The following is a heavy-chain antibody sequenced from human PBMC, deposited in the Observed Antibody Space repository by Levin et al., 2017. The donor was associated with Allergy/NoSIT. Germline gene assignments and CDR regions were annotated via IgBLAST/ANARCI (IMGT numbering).Heavy chain of an antibody. CDR1: GGTFSSYA. V-gene: IGHV1-69*13. J-gene: IGHJ4*02. CDR3: ARGYRGPDYYFDY. D-gene: IGHD1-26*01. Sequence: SVKVSCKASGGTFSSYAISWVRQAPGQGLEWMGGIIPIFGTANYAQKFQGRVTITADESTSTAYMELSSLRSEDTAVYYCARGYRGPDYYFDYWGQGTLVTVSS. CDR2: IIPIFGTA.